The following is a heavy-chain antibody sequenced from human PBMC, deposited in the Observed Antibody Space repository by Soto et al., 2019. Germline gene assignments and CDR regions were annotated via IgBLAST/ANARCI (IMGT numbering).Heavy chain of an antibody. Sequence: GGSLRLSCAASGFTFSSYSMNWVRQAPGKGLEWVSSISSSSSYIYYADSVKGRFTISRDNAKNSLYLQMNSLRAEDTAVYYCARAWASGSYYPAEYFQHWGQGTLVTVSS. J-gene: IGHJ1*01. V-gene: IGHV3-21*01. CDR1: GFTFSSYS. D-gene: IGHD3-10*01. CDR2: ISSSSSYI. CDR3: ARAWASGSYYPAEYFQH.